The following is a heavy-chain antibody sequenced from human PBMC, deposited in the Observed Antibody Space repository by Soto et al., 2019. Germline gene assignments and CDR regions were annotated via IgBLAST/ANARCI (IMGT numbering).Heavy chain of an antibody. V-gene: IGHV3-30*02. Sequence: QVQLVESGGGVVRPGRSLRLSCAASGFRFSCFGMHWVRQATGKGLVWVAILRYDGRNKYYADSVKDRFTNSRDNSHNKISVQMDRPRFEDTAVYYCTRVRMGATTGYVYFDYWGQGILVTVSA. CDR3: TRVRMGATTGYVYFDY. CDR2: LRYDGRNK. D-gene: IGHD1-26*01. CDR1: GFRFSCFG. J-gene: IGHJ4*02.